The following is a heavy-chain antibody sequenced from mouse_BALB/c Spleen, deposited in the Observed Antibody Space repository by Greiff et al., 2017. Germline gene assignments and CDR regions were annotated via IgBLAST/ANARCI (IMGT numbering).Heavy chain of an antibody. Sequence: VQLQQSGAELVTPGASVTLSCTASGFNITDTYMHWVKQRPEQGLEWIGRIDPANGNTKYDPKFQGKASITADTSSNTAYLQLSSLTSEDTAVYYCARCDGSYYYAMDYWGQGTSVTVSS. CDR3: ARCDGSYYYAMDY. J-gene: IGHJ4*01. CDR1: GFNITDTY. CDR2: IDPANGNT. D-gene: IGHD2-3*01. V-gene: IGHV14-3*02.